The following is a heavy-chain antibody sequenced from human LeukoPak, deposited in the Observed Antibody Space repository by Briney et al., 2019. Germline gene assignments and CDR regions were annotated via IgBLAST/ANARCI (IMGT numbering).Heavy chain of an antibody. D-gene: IGHD3-22*01. Sequence: PSETLSLTCTVSGGSISSYYWSRIRQPAGKGLEWIGRIYTSGSTNYNPSLKSRVTMSVDTSKNQFSLKLSSVTAADTAVYYCARDSPYDPTGYFDYWGQGTLVTVSS. CDR2: IYTSGST. V-gene: IGHV4-4*07. CDR3: ARDSPYDPTGYFDY. J-gene: IGHJ4*02. CDR1: GGSISSYY.